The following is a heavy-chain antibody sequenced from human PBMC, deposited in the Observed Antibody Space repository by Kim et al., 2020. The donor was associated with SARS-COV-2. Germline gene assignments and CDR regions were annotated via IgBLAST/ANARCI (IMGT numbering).Heavy chain of an antibody. Sequence: SETLSLTCTVSGGSISSSSYYWGWIRQPPGKGLEWIGSIYYSGSTYYNPSLKSRVTISVDTSKNQFSLKLSSVTAADTAVYYCARQYSSRGSVRMLRENWFDPWGQGTLVTVSS. CDR2: IYYSGST. V-gene: IGHV4-39*01. D-gene: IGHD6-13*01. CDR3: ARQYSSRGSVRMLRENWFDP. CDR1: GGSISSSSYY. J-gene: IGHJ5*02.